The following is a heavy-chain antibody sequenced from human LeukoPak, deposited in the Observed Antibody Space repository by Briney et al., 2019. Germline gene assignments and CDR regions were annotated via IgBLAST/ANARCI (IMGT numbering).Heavy chain of an antibody. Sequence: HPGGSLRLSCAASGFTFSSYAMSWVRQAPGKGLEWVSAISGSGGSTYYADSVKGRFTISRDNSKNMLYLQMNSLRPEDTAVYYCAKDRNVGLDAIDIWGQGTMVTVSS. CDR1: GFTFSSYA. V-gene: IGHV3-23*01. CDR3: AKDRNVGLDAIDI. CDR2: ISGSGGST. J-gene: IGHJ3*02. D-gene: IGHD3-10*02.